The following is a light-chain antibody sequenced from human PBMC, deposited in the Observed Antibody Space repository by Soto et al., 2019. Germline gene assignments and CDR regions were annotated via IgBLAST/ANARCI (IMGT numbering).Light chain of an antibody. J-gene: IGKJ4*01. Sequence: EIVMAQSPGTLSLSPGERATLSCRASQSVTNSFLAWYQQKPGQAPRLLIYGASRRATGIPDRFTGSGSGTDFTLTISSLQPEDFATYYCQQANSFPITFGGGTKVDIK. CDR3: QQANSFPIT. V-gene: IGKV3-20*01. CDR2: GAS. CDR1: QSVTNSF.